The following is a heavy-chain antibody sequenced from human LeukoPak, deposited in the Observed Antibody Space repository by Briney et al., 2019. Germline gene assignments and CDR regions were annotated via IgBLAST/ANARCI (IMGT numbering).Heavy chain of an antibody. CDR3: AREGDTSTDAFDI. J-gene: IGHJ3*02. CDR1: GFPFNVYY. D-gene: IGHD3-22*01. V-gene: IGHV1-2*02. Sequence: ASVTVSFTGSGFPFNVYYMHWVRQAPGQGREWMGWINPNSCDTSYAQKFQGRVTMTRDTSISPAYMELRSLISDDTAVYHCAREGDTSTDAFDIWGRGTMVTVSS. CDR2: INPNSCDT.